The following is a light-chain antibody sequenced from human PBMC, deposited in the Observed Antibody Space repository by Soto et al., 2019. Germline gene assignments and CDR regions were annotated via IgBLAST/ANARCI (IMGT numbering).Light chain of an antibody. V-gene: IGLV2-14*01. CDR2: EVS. J-gene: IGLJ1*01. CDR3: GSYTTSTTSYV. Sequence: QSALTQPASVSGSPGQSITISCTGTSSDVGGYNYVSWYKQHPGKAPKLMIYEVSNRPSGGSNRFSGSKSGNTASLTISWLQAEDEADYYCGSYTTSTTSYVFGTGTKLTVL. CDR1: SSDVGGYNY.